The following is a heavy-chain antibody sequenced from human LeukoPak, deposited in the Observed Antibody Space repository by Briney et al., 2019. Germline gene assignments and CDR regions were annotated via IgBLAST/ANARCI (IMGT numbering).Heavy chain of an antibody. J-gene: IGHJ4*02. Sequence: ASVKVSCKASGYTFTGYYMHWVRQAPGQGLEWMGWINPNSGGTNYAQKFQGRVTMTRDTSISTAYMELSRLRSDDTAVYYCATGSGDYGGYLDYWGQGTLVTVSS. V-gene: IGHV1-2*02. D-gene: IGHD4-17*01. CDR2: INPNSGGT. CDR3: ATGSGDYGGYLDY. CDR1: GYTFTGYY.